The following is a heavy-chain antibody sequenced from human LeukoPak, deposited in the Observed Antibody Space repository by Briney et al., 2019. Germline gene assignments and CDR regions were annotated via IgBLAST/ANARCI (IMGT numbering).Heavy chain of an antibody. D-gene: IGHD6-19*01. Sequence: GGSLRLSCAASGFTFNSYAVHWVRQAPGKGLEWVAVISYDGTDKYHADSVKGRFTISRDNSKNTLYLQMNSLRAEDTAVYYCAKGDGSGWVRRCFDYWGQGTLVTVSS. CDR2: ISYDGTDK. CDR3: AKGDGSGWVRRCFDY. V-gene: IGHV3-30-3*01. CDR1: GFTFNSYA. J-gene: IGHJ4*02.